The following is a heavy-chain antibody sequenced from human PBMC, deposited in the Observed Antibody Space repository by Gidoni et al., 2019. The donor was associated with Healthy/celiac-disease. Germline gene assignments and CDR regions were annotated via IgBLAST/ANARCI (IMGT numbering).Heavy chain of an antibody. CDR3: AREREHIVVVTAKYGMDV. D-gene: IGHD2-21*02. V-gene: IGHV3-21*01. J-gene: IGHJ6*02. CDR2: ISSSSSYI. Sequence: GLEWVSSISSSSSYIYYADSVKGRFTISRDNAKNSLYLQMNSLRAEDTAVYYCAREREHIVVVTAKYGMDVWGQGTTVTVSS.